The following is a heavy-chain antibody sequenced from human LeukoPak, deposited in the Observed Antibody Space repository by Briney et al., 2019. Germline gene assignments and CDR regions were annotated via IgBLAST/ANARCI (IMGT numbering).Heavy chain of an antibody. CDR3: ARGIATGIDFFDP. Sequence: GGSLRLSCAASGFTFSSYWMSWVRQAPGKGLEWVANIKQDGSEKHFVDSVRGRFTISRDNAKNSLYLQMNSLRAEDTAVYYCARGIATGIDFFDPWGQGTLVTVSS. V-gene: IGHV3-7*01. CDR2: IKQDGSEK. D-gene: IGHD6-13*01. J-gene: IGHJ5*02. CDR1: GFTFSSYW.